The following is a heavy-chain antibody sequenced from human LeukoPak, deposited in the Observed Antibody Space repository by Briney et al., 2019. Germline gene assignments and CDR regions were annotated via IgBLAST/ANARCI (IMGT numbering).Heavy chain of an antibody. J-gene: IGHJ3*02. Sequence: GGSLRLSCAASGFTFSNYWMVWVRQAPGEGLEWVANIRGDGSRQYYLDSVKGRFTISRDNAKYSLYLQMSSLRADDTAVYYCVRDANYHDGSNYYDVLDIWGQGTMVTVSS. D-gene: IGHD3-22*01. CDR2: IRGDGSRQ. CDR1: GFTFSNYW. CDR3: VRDANYHDGSNYYDVLDI. V-gene: IGHV3-7*01.